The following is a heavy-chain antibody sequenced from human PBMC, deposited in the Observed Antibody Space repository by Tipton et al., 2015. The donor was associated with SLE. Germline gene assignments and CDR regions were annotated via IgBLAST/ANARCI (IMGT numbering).Heavy chain of an antibody. Sequence: TLSLTRAVYGGSFSGYYWSWIRQPPGKGLEWIGEINHSGRTNYNPSLKSRVTISVDTSKNQFSLKLSSVNAADTAVYYCARDSPDYYGSGSYYSWAFDIWGQGTMVTVSS. V-gene: IGHV4-34*01. J-gene: IGHJ3*02. D-gene: IGHD3-10*01. CDR3: ARDSPDYYGSGSYYSWAFDI. CDR2: INHSGRT. CDR1: GGSFSGYY.